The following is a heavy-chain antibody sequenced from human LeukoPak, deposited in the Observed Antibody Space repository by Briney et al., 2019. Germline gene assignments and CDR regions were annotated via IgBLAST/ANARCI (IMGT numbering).Heavy chain of an antibody. D-gene: IGHD2-15*01. CDR2: ISAYSGNT. Sequence: WASVKVSRKASGYTFTSYGISWVRQAPGQGLEWMGWISAYSGNTNYAQKLQGRVTMTTDTSTSTAYMELRSLRSDDTAVYYCAREPHLYCSGGSCYSGVAAFDIWGQGTMVTVSS. CDR1: GYTFTSYG. V-gene: IGHV1-18*01. J-gene: IGHJ3*02. CDR3: AREPHLYCSGGSCYSGVAAFDI.